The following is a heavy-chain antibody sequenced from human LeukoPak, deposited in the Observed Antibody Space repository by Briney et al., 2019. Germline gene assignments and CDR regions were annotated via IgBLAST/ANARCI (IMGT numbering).Heavy chain of an antibody. CDR2: IYYSGST. CDR1: GGSISSSSYY. V-gene: IGHV4-39*01. CDR3: ARLGSSSWSDY. Sequence: PSETLSLTCTVSGGSISSSSYYWSWIRQPPGKGLEWIGSIYYSGSTYYNPSLKSRVTISVDTSKNQFSLKLSSVTAADTAVYYCARLGSSSWSDYWGQGTLVTVSS. J-gene: IGHJ4*02. D-gene: IGHD6-13*01.